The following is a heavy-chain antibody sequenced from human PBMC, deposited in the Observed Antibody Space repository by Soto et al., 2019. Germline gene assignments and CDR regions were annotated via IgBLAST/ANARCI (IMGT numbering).Heavy chain of an antibody. CDR1: GYTFNNYG. D-gene: IGHD3-10*01. Sequence: ASVKVSCKASGYTFNNYGITWVRQAPGQGLEWLGWISVYNGNKNYAKKVQGRVSMTADTSTSTAHMELRSLQSDDTAVYFCARVAITLIRGLKVDFYSMDVCGQGTTVTGSS. CDR3: ARVAITLIRGLKVDFYSMDV. J-gene: IGHJ6*02. V-gene: IGHV1-18*01. CDR2: ISVYNGNK.